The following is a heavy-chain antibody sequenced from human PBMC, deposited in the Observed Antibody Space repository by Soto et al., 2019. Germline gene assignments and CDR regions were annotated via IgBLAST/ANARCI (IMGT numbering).Heavy chain of an antibody. J-gene: IGHJ5*02. CDR3: ARETMVRGDLSYNWFDP. Sequence: ASVKVSCKASGGAFSSYAISWVRQAPGQGLEWMGGIIPIFGTANYAQKFQGRVTITADESTSTAYMELSSLRSEDTAVYYCARETMVRGDLSYNWFDPWGQGTLVTVSS. CDR2: IIPIFGTA. V-gene: IGHV1-69*13. D-gene: IGHD3-10*01. CDR1: GGAFSSYA.